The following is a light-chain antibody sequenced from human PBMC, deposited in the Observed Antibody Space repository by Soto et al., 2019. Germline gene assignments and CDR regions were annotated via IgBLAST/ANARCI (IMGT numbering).Light chain of an antibody. Sequence: EIVLTQSPATLSVSPGDRVTLSCRASQSVSSYLAWYQQKPGQAPRLLIYDASNRATGIPARFSGSGSGTDFTLTISSLEPEDFAVYYCQQRSNWPSFDQGTRLEIK. CDR2: DAS. J-gene: IGKJ5*01. CDR1: QSVSSY. CDR3: QQRSNWPS. V-gene: IGKV3-11*01.